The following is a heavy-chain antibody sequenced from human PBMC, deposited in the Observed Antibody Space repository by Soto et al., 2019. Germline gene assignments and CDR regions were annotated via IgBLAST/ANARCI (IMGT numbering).Heavy chain of an antibody. V-gene: IGHV3-74*03. J-gene: IGHJ4*02. Sequence: GGSLRLSCAACGSSLSPYWMHWVRQAPGRGLEWVARLSSDGFGAAYADSVKGRFFISRDIARNTLSLQMNSLRADDTAVYYCARDLGGPDYWGRGTSVTVSS. CDR1: GSSLSPYW. D-gene: IGHD3-16*01. CDR2: LSSDGFGA. CDR3: ARDLGGPDY.